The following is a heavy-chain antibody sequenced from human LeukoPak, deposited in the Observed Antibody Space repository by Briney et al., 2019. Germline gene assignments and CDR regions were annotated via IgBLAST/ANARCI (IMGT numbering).Heavy chain of an antibody. CDR3: ARVGCSSTSCYPRRDY. CDR1: GYSISSGYY. Sequence: SETLSLTCAVSGYSISSGYYWGWIRQPPGQGLEWIGSIYHSGSTYYNPSLKSRVTISVDTSKNQFSLKLSSVTAADTAVYYCARVGCSSTSCYPRRDYWGQGTLVTVS. D-gene: IGHD2-2*01. CDR2: IYHSGST. V-gene: IGHV4-38-2*01. J-gene: IGHJ4*02.